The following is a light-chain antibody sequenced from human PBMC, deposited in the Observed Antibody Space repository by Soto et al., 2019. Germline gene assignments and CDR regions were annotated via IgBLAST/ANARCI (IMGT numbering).Light chain of an antibody. Sequence: DIPMTQSPSTLSASVGDRVTITCRASQSISSWLAWYQQKPGKAPKLLIYKASSLESGVPSRFSGSGSGTEFTLTIISLQPDDFATYYCQQYNSYSGTFGPGTKVDIK. CDR1: QSISSW. CDR2: KAS. CDR3: QQYNSYSGT. J-gene: IGKJ3*01. V-gene: IGKV1-5*03.